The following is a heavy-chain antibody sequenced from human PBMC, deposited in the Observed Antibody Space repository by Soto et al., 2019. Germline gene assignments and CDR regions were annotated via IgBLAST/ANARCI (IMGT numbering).Heavy chain of an antibody. CDR3: ARLGGWPKGSYYYYYGMDV. Sequence: SETLSLTCAVSGGSISSSNWWSWVRQPPGKGLEWIGEIYHSGSTNYNPSLKSRVTISVDKSKNQFSLKLSSVTAADTAVYYCARLGGWPKGSYYYYYGMDVWGQGTTVTVS. J-gene: IGHJ6*02. D-gene: IGHD2-15*01. V-gene: IGHV4-4*02. CDR1: GGSISSSNW. CDR2: IYHSGST.